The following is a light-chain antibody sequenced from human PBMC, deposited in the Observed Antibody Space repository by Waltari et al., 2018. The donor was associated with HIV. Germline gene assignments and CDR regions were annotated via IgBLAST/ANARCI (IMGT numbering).Light chain of an antibody. J-gene: IGKJ2*01. CDR2: KVS. V-gene: IGKV2-30*01. CDR3: MPATHWPHT. Sequence: VVMHQSSVHLAVSLGQSASPSCRYTQRLLYIDGHTSLNWFHQRPGQAPRRLFFKVSNRDSGVPPRFSASGSGTDFTLRISRVEAEDVGTYYCMPATHWPHTSGQGTKLEIQ. CDR1: QRLLYIDGHTS.